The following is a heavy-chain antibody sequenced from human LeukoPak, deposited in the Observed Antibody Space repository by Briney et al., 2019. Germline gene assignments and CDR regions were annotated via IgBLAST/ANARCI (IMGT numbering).Heavy chain of an antibody. CDR1: GYTFTGYY. CDR2: INPNSGDT. J-gene: IGHJ4*02. D-gene: IGHD3-16*01. V-gene: IGHV1-2*02. CDR3: ATQRGSYLWGTDFDY. Sequence: ASVKVSCKASGYTFTGYYMHWVRQAPGQGLEWMGWINPNSGDTKYSQKFQGRVTMTRDTSISTAYMELSRLRPDDTAVYYCATQRGSYLWGTDFDYWGQGTLVTVSS.